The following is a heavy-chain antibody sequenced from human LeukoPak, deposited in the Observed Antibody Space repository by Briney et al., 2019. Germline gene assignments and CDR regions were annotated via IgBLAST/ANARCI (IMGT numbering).Heavy chain of an antibody. D-gene: IGHD3-22*01. Sequence: GSSVKVSCKASGGTFSSYTISWVRQAPGQGLEWMGRIIPILGIANYAQKFQGRVTITADKSTSTAYMELSSLRSEDTAVYYCARVSRTVVTLNWFDPWGQGTLVTVSS. CDR1: GGTFSSYT. V-gene: IGHV1-69*02. CDR3: ARVSRTVVTLNWFDP. J-gene: IGHJ5*02. CDR2: IIPILGIA.